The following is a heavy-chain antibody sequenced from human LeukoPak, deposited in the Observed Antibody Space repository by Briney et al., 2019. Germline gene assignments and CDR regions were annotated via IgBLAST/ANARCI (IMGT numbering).Heavy chain of an antibody. CDR3: ARHYYGSGSYSV. J-gene: IGHJ4*02. V-gene: IGHV4-39*07. CDR2: INYRGST. Sequence: SETLSLTCTVSNASISSNTYYRAWIRQPPGKGLEYIGSINYRGSTYYNPSLKSRVTLSVDTSKNQFSLKLSSVTAADTAVYYCARHYYGSGSYSVWGQGTLVTVSS. D-gene: IGHD3-10*01. CDR1: NASISSNTYY.